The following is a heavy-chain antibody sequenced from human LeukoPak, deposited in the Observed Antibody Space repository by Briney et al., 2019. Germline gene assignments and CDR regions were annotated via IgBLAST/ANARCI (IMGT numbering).Heavy chain of an antibody. Sequence: PSETLSLTCTVSGGSISSYYWSWIRQPPGKGLEWIGYIYYSGSINYNPSLKSRVTISVDTSKNQFSLKLSSVTAADTAVYYCARLHNPYYYDSSGYYHDYWGQGTLVTVSS. CDR3: ARLHNPYYYDSSGYYHDY. V-gene: IGHV4-59*01. J-gene: IGHJ4*02. D-gene: IGHD3-22*01. CDR1: GGSISSYY. CDR2: IYYSGSI.